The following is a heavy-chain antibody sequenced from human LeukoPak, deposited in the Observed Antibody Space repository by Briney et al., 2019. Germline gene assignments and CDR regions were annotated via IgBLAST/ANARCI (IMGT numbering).Heavy chain of an antibody. CDR2: IIPIFGTA. CDR3: ARVGDIVAWGGYYYYMDV. D-gene: IGHD5-12*01. J-gene: IGHJ6*03. Sequence: SVKASCKASGGTFSSYAISWVRQAPGQGLEWMGGIIPIFGTANYAQKFQGRVTITADESTSTAYMDLRSLRSDDTAVYYCARVGDIVAWGGYYYYMDVWGKGTTVTISS. V-gene: IGHV1-69*13. CDR1: GGTFSSYA.